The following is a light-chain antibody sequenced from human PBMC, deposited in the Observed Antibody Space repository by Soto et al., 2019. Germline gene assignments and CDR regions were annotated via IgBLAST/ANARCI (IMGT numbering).Light chain of an antibody. Sequence: DVPMTQSPSSLSASVGDRVTITCRASQSINNWLAWYQKKPGKAPKFLIYDASTLETGVPSRFSGSASGTEFTRTISGLQPEDVASYSCQQYDTYTLTFVGGTRV. CDR1: QSINNW. CDR2: DAS. J-gene: IGKJ4*01. V-gene: IGKV1-5*01. CDR3: QQYDTYTLT.